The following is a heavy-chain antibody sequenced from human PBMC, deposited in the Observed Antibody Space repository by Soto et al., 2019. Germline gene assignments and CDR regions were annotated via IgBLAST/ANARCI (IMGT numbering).Heavy chain of an antibody. D-gene: IGHD6-19*01. CDR1: GFTFSNAW. Sequence: GGSLRLSCAASGFTFSNAWMSWVRQAPGKGLEWVGRIKSKTDGGTPDYAAPVKGRFTISRDDSKNTLYLQMNSLKTEDTAVYYCTTDQKKWLVPSLRTGFDYWGQGTLVTVSS. CDR2: IKSKTDGGTP. J-gene: IGHJ4*02. V-gene: IGHV3-15*01. CDR3: TTDQKKWLVPSLRTGFDY.